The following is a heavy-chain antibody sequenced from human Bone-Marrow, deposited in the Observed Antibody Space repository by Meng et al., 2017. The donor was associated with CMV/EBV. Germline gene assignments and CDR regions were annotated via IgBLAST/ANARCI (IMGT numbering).Heavy chain of an antibody. CDR1: GYTFTSYD. CDR3: ARGEGLCNGGACYFDY. CDR2: MNPNSGNT. J-gene: IGHJ4*02. V-gene: IGHV1-8*02. Sequence: ASVKVSCKASGYTFTSYDINWVRQATGQGLEWMGWMNPNSGNTGYAQKLQGRVTMTTDTSTSTAYMELRSLRSDDTAVYYCARGEGLCNGGACYFDYWGQGTLVTVSS. D-gene: IGHD2-15*01.